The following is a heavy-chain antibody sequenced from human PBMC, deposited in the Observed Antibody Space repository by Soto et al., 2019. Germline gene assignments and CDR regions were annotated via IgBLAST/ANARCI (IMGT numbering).Heavy chain of an antibody. J-gene: IGHJ6*02. CDR3: ARGRYCSSTSCYTTPNYGMDV. V-gene: IGHV1-2*04. CDR2: INPNSGGT. CDR1: GYTFTGYY. Sequence: ASVKVSCKASGYTFTGYYMHWVRQAPGQGLEWMGWINPNSGGTNYAQKFRGWVTMTRDTSISTAYMELSRLRSDDTAAYYCARGRYCSSTSCYTTPNYGMDVWGQGTTVTVSS. D-gene: IGHD2-2*02.